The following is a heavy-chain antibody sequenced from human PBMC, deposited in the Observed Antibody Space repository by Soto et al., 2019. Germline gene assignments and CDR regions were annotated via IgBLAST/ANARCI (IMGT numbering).Heavy chain of an antibody. V-gene: IGHV1-69*08. J-gene: IGHJ3*02. CDR2: IIPILGIA. CDR1: GGTFSSYT. CDR3: AREKGRCSGGSCYAGAFDI. Sequence: QVQLVQSGAEVKKPGSSVKVSCKASGGTFSSYTISWVRQAPGQGLEWMGRIIPILGIANYAQKFQGRVTITADKSTSTAYMELSSLRSEDTAVYYWAREKGRCSGGSCYAGAFDIWGQGTMVTVSS. D-gene: IGHD2-15*01.